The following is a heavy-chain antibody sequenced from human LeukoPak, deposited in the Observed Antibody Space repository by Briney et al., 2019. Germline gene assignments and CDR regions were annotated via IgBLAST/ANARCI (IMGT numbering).Heavy chain of an antibody. J-gene: IGHJ4*02. CDR3: AGGPVAKNFHY. CDR1: GFTLSNYV. D-gene: IGHD2-21*01. Sequence: GGSLRLSCAASGFTLSNYVMNWVRQAPGKGLEWVSGIGATGGTTYYADSVKGRFTISRDDSRNTLYLQMNNLRVEETAEYYCAGGPVAKNFHYWGRGTLVTVSS. CDR2: IGATGGTT. V-gene: IGHV3-23*01.